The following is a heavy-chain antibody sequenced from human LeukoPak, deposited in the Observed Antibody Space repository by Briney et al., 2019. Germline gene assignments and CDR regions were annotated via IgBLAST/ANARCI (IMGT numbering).Heavy chain of an antibody. CDR1: GYSFTSYW. CDR3: ARHATYSYGFPFDY. V-gene: IGHV5-51*01. Sequence: GESLEISCQGSGYSFTSYWIGWVRPMPAKGLAWMGIIYPGDSDTRYSPSFQGQVTISADKSISTAYLQWSSLKASDTAMYYCARHATYSYGFPFDYWGQGTMVTVSS. D-gene: IGHD5-18*01. J-gene: IGHJ4*02. CDR2: IYPGDSDT.